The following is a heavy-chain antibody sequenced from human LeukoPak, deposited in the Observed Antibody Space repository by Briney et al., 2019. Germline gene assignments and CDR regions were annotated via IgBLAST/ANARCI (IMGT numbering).Heavy chain of an antibody. D-gene: IGHD3-22*01. CDR1: GGSISSSNW. V-gene: IGHV4-4*02. Sequence: PSETLSLTCAVSGGSISSSNWWSWVRQPPGKGLEWIGEIYHSGSTNYNPSLKSRVTISVDKSKNQFSLKLSSVTAADTAVYYCARDRAPVESYDSSGAFDIWGQGTMVTVSS. J-gene: IGHJ3*02. CDR3: ARDRAPVESYDSSGAFDI. CDR2: IYHSGST.